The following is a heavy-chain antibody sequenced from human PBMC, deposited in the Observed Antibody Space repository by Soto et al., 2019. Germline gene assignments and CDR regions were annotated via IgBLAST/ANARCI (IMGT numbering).Heavy chain of an antibody. V-gene: IGHV3-23*01. Sequence: GGSLRLSCAASGSSFSRYAMGWVRQAPGAGLEWVSAISGSGGSTYYADSVKGRFTISRDNSKNTLYLQMNSLRAEDTAVYYCAKDWDYDSSGYYNYWGQGTLVTVSS. CDR3: AKDWDYDSSGYYNY. CDR2: ISGSGGST. J-gene: IGHJ4*02. CDR1: GSSFSRYA. D-gene: IGHD3-22*01.